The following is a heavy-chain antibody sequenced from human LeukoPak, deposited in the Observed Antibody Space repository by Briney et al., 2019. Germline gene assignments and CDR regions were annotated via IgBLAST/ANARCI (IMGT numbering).Heavy chain of an antibody. CDR2: IKSKIDGDTT. CDR3: TTYKVTTAFDL. Sequence: GGSLRLSCAASGFSFSNAWMTWVRQAPGKGLEWVGRIKSKIDGDTTDYTEPVKGRFTISRDVSKNTLYLQMNSLKSEDTAVYYCTTYKVTTAFDLWGRGTLVTVS. D-gene: IGHD2-21*02. J-gene: IGHJ2*01. V-gene: IGHV3-15*01. CDR1: GFSFSNAW.